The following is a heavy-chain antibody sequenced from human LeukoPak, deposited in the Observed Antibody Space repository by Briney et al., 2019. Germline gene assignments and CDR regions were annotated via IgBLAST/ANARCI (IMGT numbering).Heavy chain of an antibody. D-gene: IGHD5-18*01. Sequence: ASVKVSCKASGYXFTGYYMHWVRQAPGQGLEWMGWINPNSGGTNYAQKFQGRVTMTRDTSISTAYMELSRLRSDDTAVYYCAGAGYSYGYYGMDVWGQGTTVTVSS. CDR1: GYXFTGYY. CDR3: AGAGYSYGYYGMDV. J-gene: IGHJ6*02. V-gene: IGHV1-2*02. CDR2: INPNSGGT.